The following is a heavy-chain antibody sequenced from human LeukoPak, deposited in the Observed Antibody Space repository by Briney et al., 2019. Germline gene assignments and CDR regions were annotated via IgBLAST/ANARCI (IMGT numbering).Heavy chain of an antibody. D-gene: IGHD3-9*01. Sequence: GASVKVSCKASGYTFTGYYMHWVRQAPGQGLEWMGWINPNSGGTNYAQKFQGRVTMTRDTSISTAYMELSRLRSDDTAVYYCARDQGGEWGYYDILTGYNTNPNDAFDIWGQGTMVTVSS. CDR3: ARDQGGEWGYYDILTGYNTNPNDAFDI. CDR1: GYTFTGYY. J-gene: IGHJ3*02. CDR2: INPNSGGT. V-gene: IGHV1-2*02.